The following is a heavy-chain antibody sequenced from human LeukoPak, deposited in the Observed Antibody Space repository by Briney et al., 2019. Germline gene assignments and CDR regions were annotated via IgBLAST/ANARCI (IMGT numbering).Heavy chain of an antibody. CDR2: INPSGGST. CDR3: ARDQEGFDY. V-gene: IGHV1-46*01. CDR1: GYTFTNYY. Sequence: EASVKVSCNASGYTFTNYYMHWVRQAPGQGLEWMGIINPSGGSTTYAQKFQGRVTMTRDTSTTTVHMELRGLRSEDTAVYYCARDQEGFDYWGQGTVVTVSS. J-gene: IGHJ4*02.